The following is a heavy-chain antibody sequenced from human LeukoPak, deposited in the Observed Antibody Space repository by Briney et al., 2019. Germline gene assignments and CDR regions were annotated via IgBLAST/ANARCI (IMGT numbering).Heavy chain of an antibody. D-gene: IGHD6-13*01. CDR3: AGHTSSWSDPYYFEY. J-gene: IGHJ4*02. Sequence: GGSLRLSCAASGFTFSNYAMSWVRQAPGKGLEWVSVISGSGGSTYYADSVKGRFTISRDNSKNTLYVQMNSLRAEDTAVYYCAGHTSSWSDPYYFEYWGQGTLVTVSS. V-gene: IGHV3-23*01. CDR1: GFTFSNYA. CDR2: ISGSGGST.